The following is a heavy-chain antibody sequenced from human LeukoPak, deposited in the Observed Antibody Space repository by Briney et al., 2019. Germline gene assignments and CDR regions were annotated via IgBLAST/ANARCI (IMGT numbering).Heavy chain of an antibody. J-gene: IGHJ4*02. CDR1: GFTFDDYG. CDR3: AKRSAESSGYFDS. CDR2: ITGSGTFT. Sequence: PGGSLRLSCAASGFTFDDYGMTWVRQAPGKGLEWVSAITGSGTFTDYADSVKGRFTISRDNSKNTLYLQMNSLRAEDTAIYYCAKRSAESSGYFDSWGQGTLVTVSS. D-gene: IGHD6-19*01. V-gene: IGHV3-23*01.